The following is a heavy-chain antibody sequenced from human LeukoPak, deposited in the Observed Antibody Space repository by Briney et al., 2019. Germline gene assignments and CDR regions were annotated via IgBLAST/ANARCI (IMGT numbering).Heavy chain of an antibody. CDR2: IRYDGSNK. Sequence: GGSLRLSCAASGFTFSSYGMHWVRQAPGKGLEWVAFIRYDGSNKYYADSVKGRFTISRDSSKNTLYLQMNSLRAEDTAVYYCAKDLVGANSPLYFDYWGQGTLVTVSS. D-gene: IGHD1-26*01. V-gene: IGHV3-30*02. CDR1: GFTFSSYG. CDR3: AKDLVGANSPLYFDY. J-gene: IGHJ4*02.